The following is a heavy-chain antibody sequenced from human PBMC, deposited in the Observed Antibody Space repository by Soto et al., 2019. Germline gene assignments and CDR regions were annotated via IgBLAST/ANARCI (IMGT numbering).Heavy chain of an antibody. J-gene: IGHJ4*02. CDR3: ARGLPGKVPTCKNYNCHRIYKN. Sequence: SVKVACKASGGAFTSYAVSWVRQAPGQGLEWMGDFIPRSAAASYAQTFQGRVTITADESTSTAYMELITLRPDDTAPYYCARGLPGKVPTCKNYNCHRIYKNWGQGTLVTAYS. CDR1: GGAFTSYA. V-gene: IGHV1-69*13. CDR2: FIPRSAAA. D-gene: IGHD3-3*01.